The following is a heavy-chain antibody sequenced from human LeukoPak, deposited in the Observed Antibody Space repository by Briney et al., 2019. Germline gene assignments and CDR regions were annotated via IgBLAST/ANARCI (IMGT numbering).Heavy chain of an antibody. CDR1: GGSISSGGYY. CDR2: IYYSGST. V-gene: IGHV4-39*07. D-gene: IGHD4-17*01. Sequence: PSETLSLTCTVSGGSISSGGYYWSWIRQPPGKGLEWIGSIYYSGSTSYNPSLKSRVSISVDTSKNQSSLKLSSVTAADTAVYYCARELTVTTSSYWYFDLWGRGTLVTVSS. J-gene: IGHJ2*01. CDR3: ARELTVTTSSYWYFDL.